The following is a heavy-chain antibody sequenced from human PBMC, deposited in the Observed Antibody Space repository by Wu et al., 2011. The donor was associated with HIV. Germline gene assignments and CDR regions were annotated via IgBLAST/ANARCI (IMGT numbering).Heavy chain of an antibody. V-gene: IGHV1-18*01. CDR2: ISPYNGDT. CDR3: ARGPAPGDFTRGQVY. CDR1: GYNFINYG. Sequence: QVQLVQSGAEVKKPGASVKISCKASGYNFINYGISWVRQAPGQGLEWMGWISPYNGDTDYAQKLQGRVTMTTDTSTNTVYMELRSLRSDDTAVYFCARGPAPGDFTRGQVYWGQGTLVTVSS. D-gene: IGHD4-17*01. J-gene: IGHJ4*02.